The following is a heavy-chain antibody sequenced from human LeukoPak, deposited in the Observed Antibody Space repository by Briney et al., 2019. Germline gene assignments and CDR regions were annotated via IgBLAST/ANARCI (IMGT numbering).Heavy chain of an antibody. CDR3: AKNDGNLPYYYYYMDV. CDR2: ISGSGGST. D-gene: IGHD1-1*01. CDR1: GFIFSSYA. V-gene: IGHV3-23*01. Sequence: GGSLRLSCATSGFIFSSYAMTWVRQAPGKGLEWVSTISGSGGSTYYADSVKGRFTISRDNSKNTLYLQMNSLRAEDTAVYYCAKNDGNLPYYYYYMDVWGKGTTVTVSS. J-gene: IGHJ6*03.